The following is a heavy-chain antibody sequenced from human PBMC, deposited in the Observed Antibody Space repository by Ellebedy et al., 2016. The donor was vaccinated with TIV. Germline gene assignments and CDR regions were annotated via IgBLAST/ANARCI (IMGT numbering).Heavy chain of an antibody. J-gene: IGHJ3*02. V-gene: IGHV3-48*02. CDR2: IVGTGTTT. D-gene: IGHD1-26*01. Sequence: GESLKISXAASGFTFNFYSMNWVRQAAGKGLEWISYIVGTGTTTYHADSVKGRFTISRDDAKNSLYLHMNSLRDEDTAVYYCARRGNYLGDAFDIWGQGAMVIVSS. CDR1: GFTFNFYS. CDR3: ARRGNYLGDAFDI.